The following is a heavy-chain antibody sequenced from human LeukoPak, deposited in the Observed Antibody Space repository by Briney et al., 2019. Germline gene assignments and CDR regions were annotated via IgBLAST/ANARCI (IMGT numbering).Heavy chain of an antibody. V-gene: IGHV4-39*01. CDR2: IYYRGST. CDR3: ARINSVTTWSYYYYGMDV. J-gene: IGHJ6*02. D-gene: IGHD4-17*01. Sequence: SETLSLTCTVSGGSISSSSYYWGWIRQPPGKGLEWIGSIYYRGSTYYNPSLKSRVTISVDTSKNQFSLKLSSVTAADTAVYYCARINSVTTWSYYYYGMDVWGQGTTVTVSS. CDR1: GGSISSSSYY.